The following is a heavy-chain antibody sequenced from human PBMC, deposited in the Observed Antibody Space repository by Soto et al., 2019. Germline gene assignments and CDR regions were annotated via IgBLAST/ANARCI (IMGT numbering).Heavy chain of an antibody. CDR1: GGSISSGGYY. CDR3: ARERPYGSSDYYYYGMDV. D-gene: IGHD3-10*01. Sequence: SETLSLTCTVSGGSISSGGYYWSWIRQHPGRGLEWIGYIYYSGSTYYNPSLKSRVTISVDTSKNQFSLKLSSVTAADTAVYYCARERPYGSSDYYYYGMDVWGQGTTVTVSS. V-gene: IGHV4-31*03. J-gene: IGHJ6*02. CDR2: IYYSGST.